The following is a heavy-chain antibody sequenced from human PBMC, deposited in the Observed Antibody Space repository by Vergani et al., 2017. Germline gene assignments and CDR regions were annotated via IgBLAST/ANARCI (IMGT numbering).Heavy chain of an antibody. J-gene: IGHJ4*02. CDR3: AKDRYNWPRPYYFDY. CDR1: GFTFSSYA. D-gene: IGHD1-1*01. Sequence: EVQLLESGGGLVQPGGSLRLSCAASGFTFSSYAMSWVRQAPGKGLEWVSAISGSGGSTYYADSVKGRFTISRDNSKNTLYLQLNSLRAEDTAVYYCAKDRYNWPRPYYFDYWGQGTLVTVSS. V-gene: IGHV3-23*01. CDR2: ISGSGGST.